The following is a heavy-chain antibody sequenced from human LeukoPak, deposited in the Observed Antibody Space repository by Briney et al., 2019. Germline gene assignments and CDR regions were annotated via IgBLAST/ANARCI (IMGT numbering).Heavy chain of an antibody. CDR1: GFTFSTYA. CDR2: ISAGGGGT. CDR3: AKRSRTEYYFDS. V-gene: IGHV3-23*01. J-gene: IGHJ4*02. Sequence: GGSLRLSCGASGFTFSTYAMTWVRQAPGKGLEWVSSISAGGGGTSNADSVKGRFTISRDNFKNTLYLQMNSLTAEDTAVYYCAKRSRTEYYFDSWGQGTLVTVSS.